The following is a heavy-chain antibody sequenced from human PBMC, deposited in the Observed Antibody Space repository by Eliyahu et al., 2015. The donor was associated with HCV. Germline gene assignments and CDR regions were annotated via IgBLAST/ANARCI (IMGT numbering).Heavy chain of an antibody. CDR3: AREGGGFFDL. CDR1: GGTFSSXX. V-gene: IGHV1-69*04. D-gene: IGHD3-16*01. CDR2: IIPXLAIP. Sequence: QVQLVQSGAEVKKPGSSVXVSCKASGGTFSSXXVSXVRQAPGQGLEWMGRIIPXLAIPTNAEKFHVRVTITADTXTSTVYMEISSLRYEDTAVYYCAREGGGFFDLWGQGSLVTVSS. J-gene: IGHJ4*02.